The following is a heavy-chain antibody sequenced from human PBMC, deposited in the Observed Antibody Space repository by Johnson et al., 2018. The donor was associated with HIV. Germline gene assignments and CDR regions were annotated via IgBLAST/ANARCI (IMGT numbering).Heavy chain of an antibody. J-gene: IGHJ3*01. CDR3: AKETRDSRSAFDV. CDR2: ISYDGSHK. Sequence: QVQLVESGGGVAQPGRSLRLSCAASGFTFSSYGMHWVRQAPGKGLEWVAVISYDGSHKYSADFVKGRFTISRDTSKKSVFLQMNNLRPEDTAVYYCAKETRDSRSAFDVWGQGTLVTVSS. D-gene: IGHD4-11*01. V-gene: IGHV3-30*18. CDR1: GFTFSSYG.